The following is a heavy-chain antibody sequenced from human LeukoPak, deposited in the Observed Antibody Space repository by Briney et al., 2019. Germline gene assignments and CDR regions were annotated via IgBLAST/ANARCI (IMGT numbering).Heavy chain of an antibody. D-gene: IGHD5-18*01. V-gene: IGHV4-59*11. J-gene: IGHJ4*02. CDR2: MYDSERT. Sequence: PSETLSLTCSVPGVSMSSHYWSWLRQPPGKGLEWIGCMYDSERTKDNPSLKSRITLSADTSKNQFSPRLSSVTAADTAVYYCATIKRGNIYGYFDFWGQGILVTGSS. CDR1: GVSMSSHY. CDR3: ATIKRGNIYGYFDF.